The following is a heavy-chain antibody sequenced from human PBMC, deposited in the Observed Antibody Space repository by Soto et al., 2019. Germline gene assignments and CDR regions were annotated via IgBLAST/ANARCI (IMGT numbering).Heavy chain of an antibody. D-gene: IGHD3-3*01. CDR1: GGSISSYY. V-gene: IGHV4-59*01. CDR2: ISDSGSP. J-gene: IGHJ3*02. CDR3: ARGVFYDFWSTYPIAFDI. Sequence: SETLSLTCTVSGGSISSYYWTWIRQPPGKGPDYIGFISDSGSPTYNPSLKSRVAISVDTSKNQISLRLSSVTAADSAVYYCARGVFYDFWSTYPIAFDIWGQGTMVTVSS.